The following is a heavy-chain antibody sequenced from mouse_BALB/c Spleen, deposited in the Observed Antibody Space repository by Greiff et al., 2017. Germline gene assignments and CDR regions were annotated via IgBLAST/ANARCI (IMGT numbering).Heavy chain of an antibody. V-gene: IGHV5-12-1*01. J-gene: IGHJ3*01. CDR2: ISSGGGST. CDR3: ARGGGPGAY. D-gene: IGHD3-3*01. CDR1: GFAFSSYD. Sequence: DVMLVESGGGLVKPGGSLKLSCAASGFAFSSYDMSWVRQTPEKRLEWVAYISSGGGSTYYPDTVKGRFTISRDNAKNTLYLQMSSLKSEDTAMYYCARGGGPGAYWGQGTLVTVSA.